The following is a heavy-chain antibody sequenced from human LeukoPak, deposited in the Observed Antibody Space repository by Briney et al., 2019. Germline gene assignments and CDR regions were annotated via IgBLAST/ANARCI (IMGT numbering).Heavy chain of an antibody. V-gene: IGHV4-59*08. CDR3: ARTSGSYYLSPDY. J-gene: IGHJ4*02. D-gene: IGHD1-26*01. CDR1: GGSINDYY. Sequence: SETLSLTCTVSGGSINDYYWSWIRQPPGKGLDRIGYIYYTGSTNYNPSLKSRVTISADTSKNQFSLRLSSVTAADTAVYYCARTSGSYYLSPDYWGQGTLVTASS. CDR2: IYYTGST.